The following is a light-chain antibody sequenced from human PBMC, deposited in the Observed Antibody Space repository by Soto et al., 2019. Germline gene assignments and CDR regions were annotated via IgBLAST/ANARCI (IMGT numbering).Light chain of an antibody. CDR2: GAS. CDR1: QSVSSSY. J-gene: IGKJ1*01. CDR3: QQSAFPPHP. Sequence: VFTQSPGTLSLSTGDRATLSCRASQSVSSSYLAWYQQKPGQAPRLLIHGASSRATGIPDRFSGSGSGTDFTLTIIRLEPEDFILYYCQQSAFPPHPFGHGTKLAI. V-gene: IGKV3-20*01.